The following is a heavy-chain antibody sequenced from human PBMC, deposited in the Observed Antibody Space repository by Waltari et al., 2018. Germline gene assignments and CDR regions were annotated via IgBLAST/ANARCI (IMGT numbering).Heavy chain of an antibody. CDR2: IYYSGST. Sequence: QVQLQESGPGLVKPSATLSLTCTVSGGSISSHSWCWIRQPPGKGLEWIGYIYYSGSTNYNPSLKSRVTISVDTSKNQFSLKLSSVTAADTAVYYCARGRVTNYYGMDVWGQGTTVTVSS. J-gene: IGHJ6*02. V-gene: IGHV4-59*11. D-gene: IGHD2-21*02. CDR1: GGSISSHS. CDR3: ARGRVTNYYGMDV.